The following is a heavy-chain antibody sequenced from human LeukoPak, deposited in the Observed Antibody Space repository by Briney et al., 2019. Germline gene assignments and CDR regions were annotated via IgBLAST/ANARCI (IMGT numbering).Heavy chain of an antibody. Sequence: GGSLRLSCAASGFTFSSYWMHWVRQAPGKGLVWVSRINSDGSSTSYADSVKGRFTISRDNAKNTLYLQMNSLRAEDTAVYYCARDSGHLLEWFQRPMDVWGKGTTVTVSS. CDR2: INSDGSST. D-gene: IGHD3-3*01. CDR3: ARDSGHLLEWFQRPMDV. J-gene: IGHJ6*03. V-gene: IGHV3-74*01. CDR1: GFTFSSYW.